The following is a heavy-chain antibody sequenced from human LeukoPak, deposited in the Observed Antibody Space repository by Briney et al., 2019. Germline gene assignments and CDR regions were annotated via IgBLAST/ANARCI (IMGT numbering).Heavy chain of an antibody. CDR3: AKAPGLAVAGDPFAY. Sequence: GGSLRLSCAASGFTFDDYAMHWVRQAPGKGLEWVSGISWNSGSIGYADSVKGRFTISRDNAKNSLYLQMNSLRAEDTALYYCAKAPGLAVAGDPFAYWGQGTLVTVSS. J-gene: IGHJ4*02. V-gene: IGHV3-9*01. CDR2: ISWNSGSI. D-gene: IGHD6-19*01. CDR1: GFTFDDYA.